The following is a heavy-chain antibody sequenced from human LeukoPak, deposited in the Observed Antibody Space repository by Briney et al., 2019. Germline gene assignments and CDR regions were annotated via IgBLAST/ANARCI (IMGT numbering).Heavy chain of an antibody. CDR1: GYSISSGYY. J-gene: IGHJ4*02. Sequence: SETLSLTCAVSGYSISSGYYWGWIRQPPGKGLEWIGSIYRSGSTYYNPSLKSRVTISVDTSKNQFSLKLSSVTAADTAVYYCARLGEDSSGWYDYWGQGTLVTVSS. D-gene: IGHD6-19*01. V-gene: IGHV4-38-2*01. CDR2: IYRSGST. CDR3: ARLGEDSSGWYDY.